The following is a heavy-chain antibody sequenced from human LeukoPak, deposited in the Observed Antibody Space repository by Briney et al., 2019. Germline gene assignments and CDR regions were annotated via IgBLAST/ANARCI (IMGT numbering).Heavy chain of an antibody. CDR1: GFTFSNAW. Sequence: GGSLRLSCAASGFTFSNAWMSWVRQAPGKGLEWVGRIKSKTDGGTTDYAAPVKGRFTISRDDSKNTLYLQMNSLKTEDTAVYCCTTDGAYGGTFFDYWGQGTLVTVSS. V-gene: IGHV3-15*01. D-gene: IGHD4-23*01. CDR3: TTDGAYGGTFFDY. J-gene: IGHJ4*02. CDR2: IKSKTDGGTT.